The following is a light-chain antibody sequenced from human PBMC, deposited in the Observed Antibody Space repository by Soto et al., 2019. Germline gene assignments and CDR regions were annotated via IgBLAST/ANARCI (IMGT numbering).Light chain of an antibody. V-gene: IGKV3D-15*01. Sequence: EILMTQSPGTLSVSTGEGATLSCRASQSVDNNLAWYQQKPSQAPRLLIYGASTRPTGIPDRFSGSGSGTEFTLTISSLQSEDFAVYYCQQDDTWPLTFGGGTKVEIK. CDR1: QSVDNN. CDR2: GAS. CDR3: QQDDTWPLT. J-gene: IGKJ4*01.